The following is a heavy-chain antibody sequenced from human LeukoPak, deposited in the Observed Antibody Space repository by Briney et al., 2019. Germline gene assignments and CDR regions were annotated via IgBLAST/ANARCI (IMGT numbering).Heavy chain of an antibody. CDR1: GGTFSSYA. D-gene: IGHD3-3*01. Sequence: SVKVSCKASGGTFSSYAISWVRQAPGRGLEWMGGIIPIFGTANYAQKFHGRVTITTDESTSTAYMELSSLRSEDTAVYYCARGPYYDFWSGYYTRFDYWGQGTLVTVSS. CDR3: ARGPYYDFWSGYYTRFDY. J-gene: IGHJ4*02. V-gene: IGHV1-69*05. CDR2: IIPIFGTA.